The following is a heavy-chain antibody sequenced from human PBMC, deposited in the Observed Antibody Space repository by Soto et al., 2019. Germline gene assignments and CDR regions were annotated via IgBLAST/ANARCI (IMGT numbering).Heavy chain of an antibody. CDR3: ARAGGYCSSTSCYWLDP. CDR1: GYTFTSYG. CDR2: ISAYNGNT. V-gene: IGHV1-18*01. J-gene: IGHJ5*02. Sequence: ASVKVSCKASGYTFTSYGISWVRQAPGQGLEWMGWISAYNGNTNYAQKLQGRVTMTTDTSTSTAYMELRSLRSDDTAVYYCARAGGYCSSTSCYWLDPWGQGTLVTVSS. D-gene: IGHD2-2*01.